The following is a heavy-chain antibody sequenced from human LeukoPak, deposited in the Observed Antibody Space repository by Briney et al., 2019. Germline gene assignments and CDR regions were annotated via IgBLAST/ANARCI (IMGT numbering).Heavy chain of an antibody. J-gene: IGHJ4*02. CDR1: GFTFSSYG. V-gene: IGHV3-33*01. D-gene: IGHD2-2*01. Sequence: GRSLRLSCAASGFTFSSYGMHWVRQAPGKGLEWVAVIWYDGSNKYYADSVKGRFTISRDNSKNTLYLQMNSLRAEDTAVYYCARGPPSVGQRFDYRGQGTLVTVSS. CDR3: ARGPPSVGQRFDY. CDR2: IWYDGSNK.